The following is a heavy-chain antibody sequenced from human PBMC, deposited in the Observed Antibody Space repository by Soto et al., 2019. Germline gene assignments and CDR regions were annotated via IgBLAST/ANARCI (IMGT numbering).Heavy chain of an antibody. CDR2: INPYNGNT. Sequence: HVQLVQSGAEVKKPGASLKVSCKASGYTFISYGVSWVRQAPGQGLEWLGWINPYNGNTNSAQKFQGRITMTTVTATRAVCMALRSRRTDDTAVYYCARVLTEWLAEAFDIWGQGIMAVGSS. J-gene: IGHJ3*02. CDR1: GYTFISYG. V-gene: IGHV1-18*01. CDR3: ARVLTEWLAEAFDI. D-gene: IGHD5-12*01.